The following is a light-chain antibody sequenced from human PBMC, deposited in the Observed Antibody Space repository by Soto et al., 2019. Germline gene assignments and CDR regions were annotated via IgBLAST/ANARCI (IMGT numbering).Light chain of an antibody. J-gene: IGKJ1*01. Sequence: DIQMTQSPSTLSASVGDRVTITCRASQSISGSLAWYQQKPGKAPKLLIYEESNLKSGVPSRFSGSGSETEYTLTISSLQPDDYASYYCQQYNGYWTVGQGPSVEI. CDR2: EES. CDR3: QQYNGYWT. V-gene: IGKV1-5*03. CDR1: QSISGS.